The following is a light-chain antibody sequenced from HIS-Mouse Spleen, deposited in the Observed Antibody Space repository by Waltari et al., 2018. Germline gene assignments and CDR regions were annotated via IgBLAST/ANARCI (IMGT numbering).Light chain of an antibody. V-gene: IGLV3-10*01. CDR1: AWPKKY. CDR2: EDS. Sequence: SYELTQPPSVSVSPGQTARLTCSVDAWPKKYPYWYQQKSGQAPVLVIYEDSKRPPGIPERFSGSSSGTMATLTISGAQVEDEADYYCYSTDSSGNHRVFGGGTKLTVL. J-gene: IGLJ2*01. CDR3: YSTDSSGNHRV.